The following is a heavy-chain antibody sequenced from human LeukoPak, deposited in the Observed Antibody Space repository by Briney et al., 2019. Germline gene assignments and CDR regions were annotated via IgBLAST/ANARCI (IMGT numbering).Heavy chain of an antibody. Sequence: KPSETLSLTCTVSGGSISSHYWTWIRQSPVKGLEWIGDISNSGSTSYNPSLKSRVTISIDTSKNQFSLKVTSVTAADTAMYYCTKREGPMSGSYDYFDPWGQGTLVTVS. D-gene: IGHD1-26*01. CDR3: TKREGPMSGSYDYFDP. J-gene: IGHJ5*02. CDR1: GGSISSHY. V-gene: IGHV4-59*08. CDR2: ISNSGST.